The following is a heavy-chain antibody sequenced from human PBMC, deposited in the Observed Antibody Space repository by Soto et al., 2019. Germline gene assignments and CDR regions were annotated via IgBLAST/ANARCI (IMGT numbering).Heavy chain of an antibody. J-gene: IGHJ6*04. CDR3: ARDDVLCDGGRCYGVPLDV. CDR2: INHSEST. Sequence: SETLSLTCAVYGGSFSGYYWSWIRQPPGKGLEWIGEINHSESTNYNPSLKSRVTISVDTSKNQFSLKLSSVTAADTAVYYCARDDVLCDGGRCYGVPLDVWGKGTTVTVSS. V-gene: IGHV4-34*01. D-gene: IGHD2-15*01. CDR1: GGSFSGYY.